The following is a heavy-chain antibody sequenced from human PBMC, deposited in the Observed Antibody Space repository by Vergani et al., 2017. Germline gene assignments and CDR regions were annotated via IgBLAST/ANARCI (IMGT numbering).Heavy chain of an antibody. Sequence: QVQLVQSGSELKQPGASVKVSCKASGYTFTSYAMNWVRQAPGQGLEWMGWINTNTGNLTYAQCFTGRLIFSLDTSVSTSYLQISRLKAEDTAVYYCASSDSSSYYDGAWCDPWGQGTLVTVSS. J-gene: IGHJ5*02. V-gene: IGHV7-4-1*02. CDR3: ASSDSSSYYDGAWCDP. D-gene: IGHD3-22*01. CDR2: INTNTGNL. CDR1: GYTFTSYA.